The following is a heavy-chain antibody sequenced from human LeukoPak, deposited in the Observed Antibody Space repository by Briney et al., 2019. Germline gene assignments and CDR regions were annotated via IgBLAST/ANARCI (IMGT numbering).Heavy chain of an antibody. J-gene: IGHJ4*02. CDR1: IYTLYRYE. CDR3: AKLGLPFEY. CDR2: ISNSSSTI. D-gene: IGHD3-16*01. V-gene: IGHV3-48*03. Sequence: GGSMRLSCAASIYTLYRYEANCVPDAPGEGLEWVSYISNSSSTIYYTHSVKGPFTISRDNAKNSQYLQTNSLRAEDTAVYYCAKLGLPFEYWGQRTLVTVSS.